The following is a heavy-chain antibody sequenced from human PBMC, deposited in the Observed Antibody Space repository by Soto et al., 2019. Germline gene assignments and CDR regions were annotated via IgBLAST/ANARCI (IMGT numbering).Heavy chain of an antibody. V-gene: IGHV3-48*02. J-gene: IGHJ6*02. D-gene: IGHD3-10*01. Sequence: EVQLVESGGGLVQPGGSLRLSCAASGFTFSLHSMSWVRQAPGKGLEWVSYISRSSTGIHYADSEKGRFTISRDDATNSMHLQMNSLRDGDTAVYYCARAVTWGLDVWGQGTTVSISS. CDR1: GFTFSLHS. CDR3: ARAVTWGLDV. CDR2: ISRSSTGI.